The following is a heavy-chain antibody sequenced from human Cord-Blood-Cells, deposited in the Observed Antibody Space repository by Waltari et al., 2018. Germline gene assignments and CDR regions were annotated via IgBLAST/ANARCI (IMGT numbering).Heavy chain of an antibody. CDR3: ARGSDIVVVPAAIDWYFDL. CDR2: NIPSVCTA. D-gene: IGHD2-2*01. Sequence: QVQLVQSGAEVKKPGSSVKVSCKASGGTFSSYAISWVRQAPGQGLEWMGVNIPSVCTANYAQKFQGRGTITADESTSTAYMELSSLRSEDTAVYYCARGSDIVVVPAAIDWYFDLWGRGTLVTVSS. CDR1: GGTFSSYA. V-gene: IGHV1-69*01. J-gene: IGHJ2*01.